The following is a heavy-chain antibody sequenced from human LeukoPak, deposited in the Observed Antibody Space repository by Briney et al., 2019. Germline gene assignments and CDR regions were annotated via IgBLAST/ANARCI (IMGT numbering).Heavy chain of an antibody. D-gene: IGHD3-22*01. Sequence: PGGSLRLSCAASGFTFSSYGMHWVRQAPGKGLEWVAVISYDGSNKYYADSVKGRFTISRDNSKNTLYLQMNSLRAEDTAVYYCARSPHDSSGYDYWGQGTLVTVSS. CDR2: ISYDGSNK. J-gene: IGHJ4*02. CDR3: ARSPHDSSGYDY. CDR1: GFTFSSYG. V-gene: IGHV3-30*03.